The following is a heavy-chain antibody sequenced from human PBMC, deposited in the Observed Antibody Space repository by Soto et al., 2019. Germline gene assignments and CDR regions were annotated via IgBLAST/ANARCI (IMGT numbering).Heavy chain of an antibody. Sequence: GESLKISCKGSGYSFTSYWIGWVRQMPGKGLEWMGIIYPGDSDTRYSPSFQGQVTISADKSISTAYLQWSSLKASDTAMYYCASAVSSSSWSSRRLLYYGMDVWGQGTTVTVSS. CDR3: ASAVSSSSWSSRRLLYYGMDV. CDR2: IYPGDSDT. D-gene: IGHD6-13*01. CDR1: GYSFTSYW. V-gene: IGHV5-51*01. J-gene: IGHJ6*02.